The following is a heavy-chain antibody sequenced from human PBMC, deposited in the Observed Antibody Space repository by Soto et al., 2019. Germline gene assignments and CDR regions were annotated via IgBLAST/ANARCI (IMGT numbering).Heavy chain of an antibody. J-gene: IGHJ4*02. V-gene: IGHV2-5*02. D-gene: IGHD2-15*01. CDR3: AHRPSYCSGGSCYSGFDY. CDR1: GFSLSSSGVG. CDR2: IYWDDDK. Sequence: SGPELVNPTQPLTLTCTFWGFSLSSSGVGVGWIRQPPGKALEWLALIYWDDDKRYSPSLKSRLTITKDTSKNQVVLTMTNMGPVDTATYYCAHRPSYCSGGSCYSGFDYWGQGTLVTVSS.